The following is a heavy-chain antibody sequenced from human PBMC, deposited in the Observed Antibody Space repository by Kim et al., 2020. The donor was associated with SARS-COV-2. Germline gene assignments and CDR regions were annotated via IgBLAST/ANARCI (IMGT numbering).Heavy chain of an antibody. CDR1: GYTFTSYY. CDR3: ARGDGLLWFGDSGWRVDV. CDR2: INPSGGST. D-gene: IGHD3-10*01. V-gene: IGHV1-46*01. J-gene: IGHJ6*02. Sequence: ASVKVSCKASGYTFTSYYMHWVRQAPGQGLEWMGIINPSGGSTSYAQKFQGRVTMTRDTSTSTVYMELSSLRSEDTAVYYCARGDGLLWFGDSGWRVDVWGQGTTVTVSS.